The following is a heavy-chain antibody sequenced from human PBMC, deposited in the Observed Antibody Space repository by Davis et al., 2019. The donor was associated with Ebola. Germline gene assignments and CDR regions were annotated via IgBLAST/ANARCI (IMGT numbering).Heavy chain of an antibody. V-gene: IGHV1-8*01. J-gene: IGHJ4*02. D-gene: IGHD1-26*01. CDR3: ARRVGARSGFDS. CDR2: MNPNSGNT. CDR1: RYTFTSYD. Sequence: ASVKVSCKASRYTFTSYDINWVRQATGQGLEWMGWMNPNSGNTGYAQKFQGRITMTRNISISTAYMELSSLRSDDTAVYYCARRVGARSGFDSWGQGSLVTVSS.